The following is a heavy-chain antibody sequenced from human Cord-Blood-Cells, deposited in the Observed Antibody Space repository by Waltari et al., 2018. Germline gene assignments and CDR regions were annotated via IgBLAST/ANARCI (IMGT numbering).Heavy chain of an antibody. CDR3: ARGALGYGFDY. Sequence: QVQLQESGPGLVKPSETLSLTCTVSGGSVSSGSYYWSWIRQPPGKGLEWIGYIYYSGSTNYNPSLKSRVTISVDTSKNQFSLKLSSVTAADTAVYYCARGALGYGFDYWGQGTLVTVSS. D-gene: IGHD7-27*01. CDR2: IYYSGST. V-gene: IGHV4-61*01. CDR1: GGSVSSGSYY. J-gene: IGHJ4*02.